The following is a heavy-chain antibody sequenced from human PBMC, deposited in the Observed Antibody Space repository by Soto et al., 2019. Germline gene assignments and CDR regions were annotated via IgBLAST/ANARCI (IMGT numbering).Heavy chain of an antibody. D-gene: IGHD2-21*02. V-gene: IGHV3-23*01. Sequence: GGSVRLSCAASGFTFSSYAMSWVRQAPGKGLEWVSAISGSGGSTYYADSVKGRFTISRDNSKNTLYLQMNSLRAEDTAVYYCAKDGWDGAYCGGDCYSLDYWGQGTLVTVSS. J-gene: IGHJ4*02. CDR3: AKDGWDGAYCGGDCYSLDY. CDR1: GFTFSSYA. CDR2: ISGSGGST.